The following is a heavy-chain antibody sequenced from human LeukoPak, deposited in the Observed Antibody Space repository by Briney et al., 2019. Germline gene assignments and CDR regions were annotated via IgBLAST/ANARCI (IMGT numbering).Heavy chain of an antibody. Sequence: SVKVSCKASGGTFSSYAISWVRQAPGQGLEWMGGIIPIFGTANYAQKFQGRVTITADESTSTAYMELSSLRSEDTAVYYCARHRIAAAGGAYYWGQRTLVTVSS. CDR3: ARHRIAAAGGAYY. J-gene: IGHJ4*02. D-gene: IGHD6-13*01. CDR1: GGTFSSYA. V-gene: IGHV1-69*13. CDR2: IIPIFGTA.